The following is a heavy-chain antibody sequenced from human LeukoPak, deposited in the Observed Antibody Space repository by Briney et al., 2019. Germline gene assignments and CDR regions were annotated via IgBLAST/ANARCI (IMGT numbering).Heavy chain of an antibody. J-gene: IGHJ4*02. CDR2: INPKSGGT. CDR1: GYTFNGYY. CDR3: ARDRDSGSGSFYKYY. V-gene: IGHV1-2*06. Sequence: ASVKVSCKASGYTFNGYYMHWVRQAPGQGLEWMGRINPKSGGTNYAQKFQDRVTMTRDTSISTAYMEMSRLRYDDTAVYYCARDRDSGSGSFYKYYWGQGTLVTVSS. D-gene: IGHD3-10*01.